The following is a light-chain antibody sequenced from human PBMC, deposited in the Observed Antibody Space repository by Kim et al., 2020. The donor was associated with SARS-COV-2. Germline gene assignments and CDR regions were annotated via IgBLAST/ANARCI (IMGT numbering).Light chain of an antibody. CDR1: NIGRKS. J-gene: IGLJ3*02. V-gene: IGLV3-21*04. CDR3: QVWDSSSDHWV. CDR2: YDS. Sequence: APGETARITCGGNNIGRKSVHWSQQKPGQAPVLVIYYDSDRPSRIPERFSGSKSGNTATLAISRVEAGDEADYYCQVWDSSSDHWVFGGGTKVTVL.